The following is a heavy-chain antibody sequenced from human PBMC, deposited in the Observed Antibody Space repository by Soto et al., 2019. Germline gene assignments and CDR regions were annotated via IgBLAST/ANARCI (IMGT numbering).Heavy chain of an antibody. CDR2: INPSGGST. CDR3: ARVNNAGPRRFDP. CDR1: GYTFTSYY. Sequence: QVQLVQSGAEVKKPGASVKVSCKASGYTFTSYYMHWVRQAPGQGLEWLGIINPSGGSTSYAQKFQGRVTMTRDTSTSTVYMELSSLRSEDTAVYYCARVNNAGPRRFDPWGQGTLVTVSS. V-gene: IGHV1-46*01. J-gene: IGHJ5*02. D-gene: IGHD1-20*01.